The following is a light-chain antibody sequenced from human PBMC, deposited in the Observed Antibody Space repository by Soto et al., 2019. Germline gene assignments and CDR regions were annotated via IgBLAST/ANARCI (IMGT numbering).Light chain of an antibody. CDR1: SSVVGGYNF. CDR3: SSYARGDSVL. V-gene: IGLV2-8*01. CDR2: EVT. Sequence: QSVLTQPPSASGSPGQSVTISCTGTSSVVGGYNFVSWYQHHPGKAPKVILYEVTKRPSGVPDRFSGSKSGNTASLTVSGLQADDEADYYCSSYARGDSVLFGGGTKVTVL. J-gene: IGLJ2*01.